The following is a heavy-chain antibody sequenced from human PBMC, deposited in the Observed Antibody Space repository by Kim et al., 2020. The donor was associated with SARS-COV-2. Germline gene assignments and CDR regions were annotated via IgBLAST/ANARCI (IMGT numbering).Heavy chain of an antibody. V-gene: IGHV3-23*01. D-gene: IGHD3-9*01. J-gene: IGHJ3*01. CDR3: AKDSTIGLTAFDV. Sequence: GGSLRLSCIGSTFIFRDYAMSWVRQAPGKGLEWVSASSGSGAKAYYADSVKGRFTISRDNTKNTLYLEMTSLRVEDTALYYCAKDSTIGLTAFDVWGQGT. CDR2: SSGSGAKA. CDR1: TFIFRDYA.